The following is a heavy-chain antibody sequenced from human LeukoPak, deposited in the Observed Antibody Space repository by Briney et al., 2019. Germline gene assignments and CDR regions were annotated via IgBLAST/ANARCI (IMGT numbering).Heavy chain of an antibody. CDR1: GFTFGDTW. V-gene: IGHV3-7*03. CDR3: ATSYDMGWLIGY. CDR2: LKQDESEK. Sequence: GGSLRLSCAASGFTFGDTWMNWVRQVPGQGLEWVANLKQDESEKFYVASVKGRFTISRDNGKSSLYLQMNSLRAEDTALYYCATSYDMGWLIGYWGQGTLVTVSS. D-gene: IGHD3/OR15-3a*01. J-gene: IGHJ4*02.